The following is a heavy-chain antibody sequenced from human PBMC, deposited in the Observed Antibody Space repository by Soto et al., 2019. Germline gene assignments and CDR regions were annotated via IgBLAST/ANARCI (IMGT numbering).Heavy chain of an antibody. V-gene: IGHV4-34*01. CDR1: GGSFSGYY. Sequence: SETLSLTCAVYGGSFSGYYWSWIRQPPGKGLEWIGEINHSGSTNCNPSLKSRVTISVDTSKNQFSLRLSSVTAADTAVYYCARGRRGYYYYYYMDVWGKGTTVTVSS. J-gene: IGHJ6*03. CDR2: INHSGST. D-gene: IGHD3-10*01. CDR3: ARGRRGYYYYYYMDV.